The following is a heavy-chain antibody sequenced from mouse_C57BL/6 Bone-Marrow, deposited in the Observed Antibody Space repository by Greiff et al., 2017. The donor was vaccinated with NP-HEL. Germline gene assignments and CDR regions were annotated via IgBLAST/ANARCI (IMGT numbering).Heavy chain of an antibody. Sequence: EVMLVESEGGLVQPGSSMKLSCTASGFTFSDYYMAWVRQVPEKGLEWVANINYDGSSTYYLDSLKSRFIISRDNAKNILYLQMSSLKSEDTATYYCARSYYYGPYYFDYWGQGTTLTVSS. V-gene: IGHV5-16*01. CDR1: GFTFSDYY. D-gene: IGHD1-1*01. CDR3: ARSYYYGPYYFDY. CDR2: INYDGSST. J-gene: IGHJ2*01.